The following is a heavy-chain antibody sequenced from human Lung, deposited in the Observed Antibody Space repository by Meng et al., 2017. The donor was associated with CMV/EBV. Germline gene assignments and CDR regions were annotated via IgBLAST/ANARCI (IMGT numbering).Heavy chain of an antibody. Sequence: QLSLQESGPGQVPPSETLPRPCRCSGGTIRSSSYYWGWVRQSPGKGLEWIGSIYFSGNTYYNPSLKSRVTMSVGTAQNKFSLTLRSVTAADTAVYYCVTETGYNYDNWGQGALVTVSS. D-gene: IGHD5-24*01. CDR2: IYFSGNT. J-gene: IGHJ4*02. CDR1: GGTIRSSSYY. V-gene: IGHV4-39*07. CDR3: VTETGYNYDN.